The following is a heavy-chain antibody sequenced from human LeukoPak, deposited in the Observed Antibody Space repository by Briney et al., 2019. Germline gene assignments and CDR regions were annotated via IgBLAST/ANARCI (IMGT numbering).Heavy chain of an antibody. CDR1: GGSISSYY. CDR3: ARSYDYVWGSYRSRVAFDI. J-gene: IGHJ3*02. V-gene: IGHV4-59*12. CDR2: IYYSGST. Sequence: SETLSLTCTVSGGSISSYYWSWIRQPPGKGLEWIGYIYYSGSTNYNPSLKSRVTISVDTSKNQFSLKLSSVTAADTAVYYCARSYDYVWGSYRSRVAFDIWGQGTMVTVSS. D-gene: IGHD3-16*02.